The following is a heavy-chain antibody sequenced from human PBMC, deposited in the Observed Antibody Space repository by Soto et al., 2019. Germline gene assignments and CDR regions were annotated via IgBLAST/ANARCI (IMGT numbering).Heavy chain of an antibody. D-gene: IGHD3-3*01. CDR2: ISWNSGSI. J-gene: IGHJ4*02. CDR1: GFTFDDYA. V-gene: IGHV3-9*01. CDR3: AKGSYGFWSHFN. Sequence: PGGSLRLSCAASGFTFDDYAMHWVRQAPGKGLEWVSGISWNSGSIGYADSVKGRFTISRDNAKNSLYLQMNSLRAEDTALYYCAKGSYGFWSHFNWGQGTLVTVSS.